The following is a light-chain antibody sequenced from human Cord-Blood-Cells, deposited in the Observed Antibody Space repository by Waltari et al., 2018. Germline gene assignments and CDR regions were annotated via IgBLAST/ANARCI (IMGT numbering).Light chain of an antibody. CDR1: QGISSA. J-gene: IGKJ4*01. V-gene: IGKV1D-13*01. Sequence: AIQLTKSPSSLSAYVGDRVTITCRASQGISSALAWYQQKPGKAPKLLIYDASSLESGVPSRFSGSGSGTDFTLTISSLQPEDFATYYCQQFNNYPQVTFGGGTKVEIK. CDR3: QQFNNYPQVT. CDR2: DAS.